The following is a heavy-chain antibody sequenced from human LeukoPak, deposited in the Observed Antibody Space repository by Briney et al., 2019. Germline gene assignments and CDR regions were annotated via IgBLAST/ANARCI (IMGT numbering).Heavy chain of an antibody. CDR2: INWNGAGT. CDR3: ARALRRYKYDYPSPDY. V-gene: IGHV3-20*04. CDR1: GFTFDDYG. J-gene: IGHJ4*02. Sequence: GGSLRLSCAASGFTFDDYGMSWVRQAPGKGLEWVSGINWNGAGTGYADSVKGRFTISRDNAKNSLYLQMHSLRAEDTALYYCARALRRYKYDYPSPDYWGQGTLVTVSS. D-gene: IGHD3-16*01.